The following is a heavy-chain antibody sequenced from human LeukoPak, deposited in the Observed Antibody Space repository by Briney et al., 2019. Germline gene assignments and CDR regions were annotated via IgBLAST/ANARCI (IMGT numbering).Heavy chain of an antibody. J-gene: IGHJ4*02. CDR1: GASVGSAGYY. D-gene: IGHD1-26*01. V-gene: IGHV4-61*08. CDR3: ARTQSQSGSYRYYFGY. Sequence: SEALSLTCTVSGASVGSAGYYWSWIRQPPGGGLEWIGYVYYISNTNYNPSLKSRVTMSVDPSKNQFSLKVKSVTAADTAMYYCARTQSQSGSYRYYFGYWGQGTLVTVSS. CDR2: VYYISNT.